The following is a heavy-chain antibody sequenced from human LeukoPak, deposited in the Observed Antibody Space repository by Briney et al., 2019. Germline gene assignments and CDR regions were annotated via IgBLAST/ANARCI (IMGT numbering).Heavy chain of an antibody. CDR3: ARNRLYYDSSGYYYNDY. V-gene: IGHV1-69*06. CDR1: GYTFTNNF. J-gene: IGHJ4*02. Sequence: GASVKVSCKASGYTFTNNFMHWVRQAPGQGLEWMGGIIPIFGTANYAQKFQGRVTITADKSTSTAYMELSSLRSEDTAVYYCARNRLYYDSSGYYYNDYWGQGTLVTVSS. CDR2: IIPIFGTA. D-gene: IGHD3-22*01.